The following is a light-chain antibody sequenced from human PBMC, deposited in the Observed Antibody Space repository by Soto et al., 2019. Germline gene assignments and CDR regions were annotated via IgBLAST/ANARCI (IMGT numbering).Light chain of an antibody. CDR3: QQYCTSPRY. CDR2: GAS. J-gene: IGKJ1*01. Sequence: EIVLTQSPGTLSLSPGERATLSCRASQSVSSTYLAWYQHKLGQAPGLLIYGASSKASGIPDRFSGSGSGTDFTLTISRLEPEDFAVYYCQQYCTSPRYFGQGTKVEVK. CDR1: QSVSSTY. V-gene: IGKV3-20*01.